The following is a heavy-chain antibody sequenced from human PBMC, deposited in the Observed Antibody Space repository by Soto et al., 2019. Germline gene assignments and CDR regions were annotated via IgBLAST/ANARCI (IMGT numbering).Heavy chain of an antibody. CDR2: IIPIFGTA. V-gene: IGHV1-69*13. CDR1: GGTFSSYA. Sequence: GASVRVSCKASGGTFSSYAISWVRQAPGQGLEWMGGIIPIFGTANYAQKFQGRVTITADESTSTAYMELSSLRSEDTAVYYCARTELNYYDSSGYYYVPDYGMDVWGQGTTVTV. J-gene: IGHJ6*02. CDR3: ARTELNYYDSSGYYYVPDYGMDV. D-gene: IGHD3-22*01.